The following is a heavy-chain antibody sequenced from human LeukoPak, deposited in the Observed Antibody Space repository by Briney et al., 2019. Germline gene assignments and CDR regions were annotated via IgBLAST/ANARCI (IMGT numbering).Heavy chain of an antibody. CDR3: ARDSGATRRWLASALDI. CDR2: IYYSGST. Sequence: PSETLSLTCTVSGGSISSYYWSWIRQPPGKGLEWIGYIYYSGSTNYNPSLKSRVTISVDTSKNQFSLKLSSVTAADTAVYYCARDSGATRRWLASALDIWGQGTMVTVSS. D-gene: IGHD1-26*01. J-gene: IGHJ3*02. V-gene: IGHV4-59*12. CDR1: GGSISSYY.